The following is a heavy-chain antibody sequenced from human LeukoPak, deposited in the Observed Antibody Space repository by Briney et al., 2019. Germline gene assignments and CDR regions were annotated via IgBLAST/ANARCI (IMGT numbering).Heavy chain of an antibody. CDR1: GFTFSSYA. Sequence: PGGSLRLSCAASGFTFSSYAIHWVRQAPGKGREGVAVISYDGRNKYYAASVKGRFTISRDNSKNTLYLQMNSLRAEDTAVYYCARSPAGANYYLAVWGKGTTVT. J-gene: IGHJ6*03. CDR2: ISYDGRNK. V-gene: IGHV3-30*04. CDR3: ARSPAGANYYLAV. D-gene: IGHD1-14*01.